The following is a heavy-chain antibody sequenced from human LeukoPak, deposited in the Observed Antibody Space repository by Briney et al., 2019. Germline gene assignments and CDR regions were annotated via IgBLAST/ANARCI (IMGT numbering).Heavy chain of an antibody. CDR1: GFTFSSYA. J-gene: IGHJ4*02. Sequence: GGSLRLSCAASGFTFSSYATHWVRQAPGKGLEYVSAISSNGGSTYYANSVKGRFTISRDNSKNTLYPHMGSLRAEDMAVYYCARDRDSSGWYDYWGQGTLVTVSS. CDR2: ISSNGGST. D-gene: IGHD6-19*01. CDR3: ARDRDSSGWYDY. V-gene: IGHV3-64*01.